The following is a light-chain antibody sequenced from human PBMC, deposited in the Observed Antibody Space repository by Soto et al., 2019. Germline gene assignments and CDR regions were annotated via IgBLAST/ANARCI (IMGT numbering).Light chain of an antibody. J-gene: IGKJ4*01. V-gene: IGKV1-9*01. CDR1: QGIGNY. CDR3: QQLSSYPST. Sequence: DTQMTQSPSSLSASVGDRVTITCRASQGIGNYLAWYQQKPGEAPKLLIYAASTLQSGVPSRFSGSGSGTDFTLTISSLQAEDFATYYCQQLSSYPSTFGGGTKVDIK. CDR2: AAS.